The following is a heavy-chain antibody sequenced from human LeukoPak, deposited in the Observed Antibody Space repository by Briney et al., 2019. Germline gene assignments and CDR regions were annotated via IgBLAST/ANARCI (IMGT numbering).Heavy chain of an antibody. CDR1: GGTFSSYA. CDR3: AGGYSYGPYYYYYYMDV. D-gene: IGHD5-18*01. CDR2: IIPIFGTA. J-gene: IGHJ6*03. Sequence: ASVKVSCKASGGTFSSYAISWVREAPGQGLEWMGGIIPIFGTANYAQKFQGRVTITADESTSTAYMELSSLRSEDTAVYYCAGGYSYGPYYYYYYMDVWGKGTTVTVSS. V-gene: IGHV1-69*01.